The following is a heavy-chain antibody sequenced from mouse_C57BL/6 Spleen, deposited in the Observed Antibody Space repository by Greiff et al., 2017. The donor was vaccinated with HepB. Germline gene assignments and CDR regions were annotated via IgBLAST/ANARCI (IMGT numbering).Heavy chain of an antibody. CDR1: GFTFSSYA. J-gene: IGHJ4*01. Sequence: EVQGVESGGGLVKPGGSLKLSCAASGFTFSSYAMSWVRQTPEKRLEWVATISDGGSYTYYPDNVKGRFTISRDNAKNNLYLQMSHLKSEDTAMYYCARDGYYGSSYVDYAMDYWGQGTSVTVSS. V-gene: IGHV5-4*01. D-gene: IGHD1-1*01. CDR2: ISDGGSYT. CDR3: ARDGYYGSSYVDYAMDY.